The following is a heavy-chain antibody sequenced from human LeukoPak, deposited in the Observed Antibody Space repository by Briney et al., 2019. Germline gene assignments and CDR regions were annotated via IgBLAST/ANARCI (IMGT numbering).Heavy chain of an antibody. V-gene: IGHV4-61*02. Sequence: SQTLSLTCTVSAESISSGDYYWSSIRPPAGKGLEWIVRISSSGSTKYNPSLNSPVTISVDTSKNQFSLKPSSVTAADTAVYYCARSAVWDSSSWYDYWGQGTLVTVSS. CDR3: ARSAVWDSSSWYDY. CDR1: AESISSGDYY. D-gene: IGHD6-13*01. J-gene: IGHJ4*02. CDR2: ISSSGST.